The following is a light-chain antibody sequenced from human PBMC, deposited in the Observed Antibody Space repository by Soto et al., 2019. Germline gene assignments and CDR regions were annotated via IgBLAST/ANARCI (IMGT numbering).Light chain of an antibody. CDR3: QQYGDSPMYT. CDR1: QSVGSSY. J-gene: IGKJ2*01. Sequence: EVVLTQSPGTLSLSPGERATLSCRASQSVGSSYLAWYQHKPGQAPRLLIYSGSYRATGIPDRFSGSGSETDFTLTINRLEPEEFAVYYCQQYGDSPMYTFGQGTRLEIK. V-gene: IGKV3-20*01. CDR2: SGS.